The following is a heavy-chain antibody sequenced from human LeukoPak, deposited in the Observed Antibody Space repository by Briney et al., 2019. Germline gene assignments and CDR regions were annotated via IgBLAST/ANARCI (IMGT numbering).Heavy chain of an antibody. CDR3: ASYCGGDCYSRLDDAFDI. D-gene: IGHD2-21*02. V-gene: IGHV4-31*03. Sequence: SETLSLTCTVSGGSISSGGYYWSWIRQHPGKGLEWIGYIYYSGSTYYNPSLKSRVTISVDTSKNQFSLKLSSVTAADTAVYYCASYCGGDCYSRLDDAFDIWGQETMVTVSS. CDR1: GGSISSGGYY. CDR2: IYYSGST. J-gene: IGHJ3*02.